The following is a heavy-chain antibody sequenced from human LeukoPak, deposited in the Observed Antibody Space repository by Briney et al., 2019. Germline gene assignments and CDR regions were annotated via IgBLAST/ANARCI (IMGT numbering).Heavy chain of an antibody. V-gene: IGHV3-74*01. D-gene: IGHD6-13*01. CDR2: INSDGSST. CDR3: TKDGAIAAAAPEGYWFDP. Sequence: GGSLRLSCAASGFTFSSYWMHWVRQAPGKGLVWVSRINSDGSSTSYADSVKGRFTISRDNSKNSLYLQMNSLRTEDTALYYCTKDGAIAAAAPEGYWFDPWGQGTLVTVSS. J-gene: IGHJ5*02. CDR1: GFTFSSYW.